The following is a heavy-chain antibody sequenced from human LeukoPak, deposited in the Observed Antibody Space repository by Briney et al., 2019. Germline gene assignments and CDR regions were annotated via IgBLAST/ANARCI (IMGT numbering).Heavy chain of an antibody. Sequence: PGGSLRISCAASGFTFNNYDIHWVRQAPGEGLIWVAFIRYDGSNKDYADSVKGRFTISRDNSKNTLYLQMNSLSAEDTAVYYCARDGRYYDILTGYPVWGQGTLVTVSS. V-gene: IGHV3-30*02. CDR2: IRYDGSNK. D-gene: IGHD3-9*01. J-gene: IGHJ4*02. CDR3: ARDGRYYDILTGYPV. CDR1: GFTFNNYD.